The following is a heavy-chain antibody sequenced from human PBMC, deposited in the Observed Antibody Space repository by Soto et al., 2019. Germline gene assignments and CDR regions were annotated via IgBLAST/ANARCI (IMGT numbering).Heavy chain of an antibody. CDR3: ARSELTTVTHYYYYGMDV. V-gene: IGHV1-18*01. CDR2: ISAYNGNT. Sequence: APVKVSCKASGYTFTSYGISWVQQAPGQGLEWMGWISAYNGNTNYAQKLQGRVTMTTDTSTSTAYMELRSLRSDDTAVYYCARSELTTVTHYYYYGMDVWGQGTTVTVS. D-gene: IGHD4-4*01. CDR1: GYTFTSYG. J-gene: IGHJ6*02.